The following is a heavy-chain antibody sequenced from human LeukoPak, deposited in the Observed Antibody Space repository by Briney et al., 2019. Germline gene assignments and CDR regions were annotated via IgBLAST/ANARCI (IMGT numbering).Heavy chain of an antibody. Sequence: QTGGSLRLSCAASGFTFSSYAMSWVRQAPGKGLEWVSAISGSGGSTYYADSVKGRFTISRDNSKNTLYLQMNSLRAEDTAVYYCAKALTIPYYYYGMDVWGQGTTVTVSS. V-gene: IGHV3-23*01. D-gene: IGHD3-3*01. CDR3: AKALTIPYYYYGMDV. J-gene: IGHJ6*02. CDR2: ISGSGGST. CDR1: GFTFSSYA.